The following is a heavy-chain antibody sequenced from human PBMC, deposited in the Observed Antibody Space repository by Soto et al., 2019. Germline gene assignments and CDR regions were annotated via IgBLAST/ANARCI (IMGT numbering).Heavy chain of an antibody. CDR3: ARESSGYTQLIDY. Sequence: SVKVSCKASGFTFPSSAVQWVRQARGQRLEWIGWIVVGSGNTNSAQKFQERVTLTRDMSTSTAYMELSSLIFEDTAVYYCARESSGYTQLIDYWGQG. V-gene: IGHV1-58*01. D-gene: IGHD3-22*01. CDR2: IVVGSGNT. J-gene: IGHJ4*02. CDR1: GFTFPSSA.